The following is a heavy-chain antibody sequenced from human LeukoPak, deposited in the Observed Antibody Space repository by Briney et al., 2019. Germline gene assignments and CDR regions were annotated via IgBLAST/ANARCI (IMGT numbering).Heavy chain of an antibody. J-gene: IGHJ4*02. D-gene: IGHD2-15*01. CDR2: ISSSSSYI. V-gene: IGHV3-21*01. CDR1: GFTFSSYS. Sequence: GGSLRLSCAASGFTFSSYSMNWVRQAPGKGLEWVPSISSSSSYIYYADSVKGRFTISRDNAKNSLYLQMNSLRAEDTAVYYCARDLLGYCSGGSCPIDFDYWGQGTLVTVSS. CDR3: ARDLLGYCSGGSCPIDFDY.